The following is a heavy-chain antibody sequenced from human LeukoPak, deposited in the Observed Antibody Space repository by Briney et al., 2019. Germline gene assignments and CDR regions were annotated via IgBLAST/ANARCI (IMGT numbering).Heavy chain of an antibody. CDR1: GYTFTSYG. CDR2: ISAYNGNT. J-gene: IGHJ1*01. Sequence: ASVKVYCKASGYTFTSYGISWVRPAPGQGLEWMGWISAYNGNTNYAQKLQGRVTMTTDTSTSTAYIELRSLRSDDTAVYYCARSDSTTIFGVVIGYFQHWGQGTLVTVSS. D-gene: IGHD3-3*01. V-gene: IGHV1-18*01. CDR3: ARSDSTTIFGVVIGYFQH.